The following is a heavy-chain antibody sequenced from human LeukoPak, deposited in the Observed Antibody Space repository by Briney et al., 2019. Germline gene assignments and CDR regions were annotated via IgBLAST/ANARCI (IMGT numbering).Heavy chain of an antibody. CDR2: INHSGST. CDR3: ARGRDYGDLD. J-gene: IGHJ4*02. CDR1: GGSFSGYY. D-gene: IGHD4-17*01. V-gene: IGHV4-34*01. Sequence: SGTLSLTCAVYGGSFSGYYWSWIRQPPGKGLEWIGEINHSGSTNYNPSLKSRVTISVDTSKNQFSLKLSSVTAADTAVYYCARGRDYGDLDWGQGTLVTVSS.